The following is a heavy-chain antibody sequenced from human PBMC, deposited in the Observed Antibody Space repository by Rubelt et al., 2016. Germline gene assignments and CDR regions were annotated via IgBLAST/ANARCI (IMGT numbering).Heavy chain of an antibody. CDR3: ARGPLVVVVAATAHKRDYFDY. CDR1: GGSISSSSYY. D-gene: IGHD2-15*01. Sequence: QLQLQESGPGLVKPSETLSLTCTVSGGSISSSSYYWGWIRQPPGKGLEWIGSMYYSGNTYYNPSLKIRVTISVDTSKNQFSLKRRSVTAADTAVYYCARGPLVVVVAATAHKRDYFDYWGQGTLVTVSS. CDR2: MYYSGNT. V-gene: IGHV4-39*07. J-gene: IGHJ4*02.